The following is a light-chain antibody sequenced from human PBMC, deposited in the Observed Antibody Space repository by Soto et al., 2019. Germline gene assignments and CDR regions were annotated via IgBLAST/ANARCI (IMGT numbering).Light chain of an antibody. V-gene: IGKV2-28*01. J-gene: IGKJ4*01. CDR2: LGS. Sequence: DIVMTQSPLSLPVTPGESASISCRSSQSLLHSDGNIYLDWYLQKPGQSPHLLIYLGSIRASGVPDRFSGSGSGTDFTLNISRVEADDVGLYYCMQALHTPPTFGGGTKVEIK. CDR1: QSLLHSDGNIY. CDR3: MQALHTPPT.